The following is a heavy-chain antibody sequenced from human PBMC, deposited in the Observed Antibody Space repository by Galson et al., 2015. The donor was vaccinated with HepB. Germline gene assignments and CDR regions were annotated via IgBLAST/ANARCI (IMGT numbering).Heavy chain of an antibody. CDR1: GFTFSDFA. CDR3: AKFQGAYHYNYYMDV. D-gene: IGHD3-16*01. V-gene: IGHV3-23*01. J-gene: IGHJ6*03. CDR2: IYGGGHGA. Sequence: SLRLSCAASGFTFSDFAMTWVRQAPGKGMKWVSNIYGGGHGATYADSVKGRFTTSRDNTKSTLYLQMSSLRAEDSAVYFCAKFQGAYHYNYYMDVWGSGTTVTVSS.